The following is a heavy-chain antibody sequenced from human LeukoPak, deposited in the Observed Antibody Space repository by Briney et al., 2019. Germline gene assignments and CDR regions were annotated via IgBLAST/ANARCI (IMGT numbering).Heavy chain of an antibody. J-gene: IGHJ5*02. CDR3: ARLAWKIVCSSTSCYQGGFDP. D-gene: IGHD2-2*01. Sequence: SETLSLTCAVSGYSISSGYYWGWIRQPPGKGLEWIGSIYHSGSTYYNPSLKSRVTISVDTSKNQFSLKLSSVTAADTVVYYCARLAWKIVCSSTSCYQGGFDPCGEGALVTVPS. CDR2: IYHSGST. V-gene: IGHV4-38-2*01. CDR1: GYSISSGYY.